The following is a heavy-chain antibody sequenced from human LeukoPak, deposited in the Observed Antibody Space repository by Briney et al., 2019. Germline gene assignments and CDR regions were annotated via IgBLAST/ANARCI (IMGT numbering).Heavy chain of an antibody. CDR1: GYTFTDYY. J-gene: IGHJ4*02. V-gene: IGHV1-2*02. D-gene: IGHD6-19*01. CDR2: INPNSGGT. CDR3: ARVSDDSGWNFDY. Sequence: ASVKVSCKASGYTFTDYYIHWVRQAPGQGLEWMGWINPNSGGTNYAQKFQDRVTITRDTSATTAYMELNSLTSEDTAVYYCARVSDDSGWNFDYWGQGTLVAVSS.